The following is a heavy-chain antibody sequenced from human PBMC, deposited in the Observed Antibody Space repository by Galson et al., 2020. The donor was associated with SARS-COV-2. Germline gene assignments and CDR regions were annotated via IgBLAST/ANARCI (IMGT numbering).Heavy chain of an antibody. D-gene: IGHD3-3*02. V-gene: IGHV4-59*08. CDR3: AKLAEVRRTSEDY. CDR2: VSDCGRA. CDR1: RGPLSGHY. Sequence: KTSETLSLTCTVTRGPLSGHYWSWIRPPPGKGLEWLGYVSDCGRANYNPSLKRRVTISLDTPKKQFSLKVKSVTAADTAVYYCAKLAEVRRTSEDYWGQGTLVTVSS. J-gene: IGHJ4*02.